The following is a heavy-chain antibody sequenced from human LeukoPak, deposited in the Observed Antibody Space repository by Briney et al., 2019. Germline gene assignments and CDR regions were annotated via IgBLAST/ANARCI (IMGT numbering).Heavy chain of an antibody. V-gene: IGHV4-59*01. CDR1: GGSIRSYY. D-gene: IGHD4-17*01. CDR3: ARRQDYADYDLGAFDI. CDR2: IYYSGIT. Sequence: SETLSLTCTVSGGSIRSYYWSRIRLPPGKGLEWIGYIYYSGITKYNPSLKSRVTISVDTSRNQVSLKLNSVTAADTAVYYCARRQDYADYDLGAFDIWGQGTMVTVSS. J-gene: IGHJ3*02.